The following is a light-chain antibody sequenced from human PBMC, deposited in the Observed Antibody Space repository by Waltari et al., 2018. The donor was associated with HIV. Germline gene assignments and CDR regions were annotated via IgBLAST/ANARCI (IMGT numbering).Light chain of an antibody. CDR2: HDT. CDR3: QVWDTNTDQYVI. V-gene: IGLV3-21*01. J-gene: IGLJ2*01. Sequence: SYVLTQSPSVSVATGKTARITCGGQNIGSKSANWYQQQPGQAPVMVIYHDTDRPAGLPYRFSGSNSEDTATLTIRRVEAGDEADYYCQVWDTNTDQYVIFGGGTNLAV. CDR1: NIGSKS.